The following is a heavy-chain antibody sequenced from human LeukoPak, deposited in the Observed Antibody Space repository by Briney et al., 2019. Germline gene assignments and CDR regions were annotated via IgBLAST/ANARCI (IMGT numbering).Heavy chain of an antibody. J-gene: IGHJ4*02. D-gene: IGHD4-17*01. CDR3: ARDRGGPMTTVTPKGFDY. CDR2: VSLYNGNT. V-gene: IGHV1-18*01. CDR1: DYTFTTYG. Sequence: ASVKVSCKTSDYTFTTYGITWVRQAPPQGLELMGWVSLYNGNTNYSQKLQGRGTITTDTSTSTAYIGPRSLRSAHTAVYYCARDRGGPMTTVTPKGFDYWGQGNLVTVSS.